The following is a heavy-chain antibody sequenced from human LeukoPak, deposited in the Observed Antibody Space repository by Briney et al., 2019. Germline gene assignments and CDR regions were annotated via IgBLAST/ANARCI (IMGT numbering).Heavy chain of an antibody. CDR2: IYYSGST. CDR1: GGSISSYY. J-gene: IGHJ4*02. CDR3: VRLTYYYGSGSYYVDY. D-gene: IGHD3-10*01. V-gene: IGHV4-59*08. Sequence: SETLSLTCTVSGGSISSYYWSWIRQPPGKGLEWIGYIYYSGSTNYNPSLKSRVTISVDTSKNQFSLKLSSVTAADTAVYYCVRLTYYYGSGSYYVDYWGQGTLVTVSS.